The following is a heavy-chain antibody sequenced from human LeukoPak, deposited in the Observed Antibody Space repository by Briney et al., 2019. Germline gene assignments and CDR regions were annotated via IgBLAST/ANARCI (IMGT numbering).Heavy chain of an antibody. CDR1: GYTFTSHG. D-gene: IGHD7-27*01. V-gene: IGHV1-18*01. CDR3: ARDPGGTWGFDY. J-gene: IGHJ4*02. CDR2: ISIYSGNT. Sequence: ASVKVSCKASGYTFTSHGLSWARQAPGQGLEWMGWISIYSGNTNYAQKFQDRISMTTDTSTSTAYMELRSLKSDDTAVYYCARDPGGTWGFDYWGQGALVTISS.